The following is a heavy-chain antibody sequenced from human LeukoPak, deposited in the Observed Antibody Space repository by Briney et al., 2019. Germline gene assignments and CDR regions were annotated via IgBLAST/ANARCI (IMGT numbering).Heavy chain of an antibody. D-gene: IGHD3-22*01. Sequence: PSETLSLTCTVSGGSISSGGYYWSWIRPHPGKGLEWIGYIYYSGSTYYNPSLKSRVTISVDTSKNQFSLKLSSVTAADTAVYYCARGLTYYYDSSGYSTGHYFDYWGQGTLVTVSS. CDR2: IYYSGST. V-gene: IGHV4-31*03. J-gene: IGHJ4*02. CDR3: ARGLTYYYDSSGYSTGHYFDY. CDR1: GGSISSGGYY.